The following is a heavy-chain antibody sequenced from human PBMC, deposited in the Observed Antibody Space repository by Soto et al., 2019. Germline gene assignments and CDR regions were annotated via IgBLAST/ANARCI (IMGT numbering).Heavy chain of an antibody. CDR1: GYTFTSYA. CDR3: ARGMYTIAY. D-gene: IGHD1-1*01. Sequence: GASVKVSCKASGYTFTSYAMHWVRQAPGQRLEWMGWINAGNGNTKYSQKFQGRVTITRDTSASTAYMELSILRSEDTAVYYCARGMYTIAYWGQGTLVTVSS. J-gene: IGHJ4*02. CDR2: INAGNGNT. V-gene: IGHV1-3*01.